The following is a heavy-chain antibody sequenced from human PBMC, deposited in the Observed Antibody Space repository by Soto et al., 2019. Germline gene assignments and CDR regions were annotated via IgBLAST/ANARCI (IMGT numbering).Heavy chain of an antibody. V-gene: IGHV1-58*01. D-gene: IGHD1-7*01. CDR3: ADPITEATRGSFDY. J-gene: IGHJ4*02. CDR2: IVDGSGNT. Sequence: ASVNVSCKASGFTFTSYAVQGLRQARGQRLEWIGWIVDGSGNTNYAQKLQERVTITRDMTTSTDYMELSTLRYEDTAGYYCADPITEATRGSFDYWGQGTLVTVSS. CDR1: GFTFTSYA.